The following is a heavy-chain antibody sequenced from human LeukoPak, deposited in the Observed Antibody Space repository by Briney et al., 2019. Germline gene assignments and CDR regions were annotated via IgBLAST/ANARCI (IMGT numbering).Heavy chain of an antibody. CDR2: IYYSERT. CDR1: GDSISSSNYF. V-gene: IGHV4-39*01. Sequence: PSETLSLTCTVSGDSISSSNYFWGWIRQPPGKGLEWIGTIYYSERTYHNPSLESRVTISVDTSKNQFSLKLSSVTAADTAVYYCAPYSSNYNYGMDVWGQGTTVTVPS. J-gene: IGHJ6*02. CDR3: APYSSNYNYGMDV. D-gene: IGHD6-13*01.